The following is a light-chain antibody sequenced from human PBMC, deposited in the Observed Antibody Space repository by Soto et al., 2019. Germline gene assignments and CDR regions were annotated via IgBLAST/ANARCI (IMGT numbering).Light chain of an antibody. CDR1: QSISNS. J-gene: IGKJ1*01. CDR2: GTS. CDR3: QQSHSSSWT. V-gene: IGKV1-39*01. Sequence: DIQLTQSPSSLSASVGDRVTITCRASQSISNSLNWYQQKPGKAPNLLIYGTSDLQSGVPSRFSGSGSGTEFTLTIRSLQRDDFATYYCQQSHSSSWTFGQGTKVEI.